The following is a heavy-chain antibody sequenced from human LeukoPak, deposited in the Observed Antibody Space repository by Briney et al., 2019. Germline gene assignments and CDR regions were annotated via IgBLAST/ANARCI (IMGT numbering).Heavy chain of an antibody. CDR3: TTDYCSSTSCFYRGY. CDR2: VKAKTDGGTT. J-gene: IGHJ4*02. Sequence: GGSLRLSCAASGFTFNNAWMSWVRQAPGKGLEWLGLVKAKTDGGTTDCAAPVKGRFTISRDDSKTTLYLQMNSLKTEDTAVYYCTTDYCSSTSCFYRGYWGQGTLVTVSS. CDR1: GFTFNNAW. D-gene: IGHD2-2*01. V-gene: IGHV3-15*01.